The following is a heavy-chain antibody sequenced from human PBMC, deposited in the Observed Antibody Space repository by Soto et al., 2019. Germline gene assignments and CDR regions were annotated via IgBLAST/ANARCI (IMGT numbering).Heavy chain of an antibody. CDR1: GGSISSSN. J-gene: IGHJ4*02. D-gene: IGHD5-18*01. CDR2: ISSSSYTI. CDR3: ARDYSSYGPFDY. V-gene: IGHV3-48*01. Sequence: ETLSLTCAVSGGSISSSNWWSWVRQAPGKGLEWVSYISSSSYTIYYADSVKGRFTISRDNAKNSLYLQMNSLRAEDTAVYYCARDYSSYGPFDYWGQGTLVTVSS.